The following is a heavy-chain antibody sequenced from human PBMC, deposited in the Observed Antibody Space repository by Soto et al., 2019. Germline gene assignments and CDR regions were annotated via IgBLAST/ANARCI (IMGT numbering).Heavy chain of an antibody. J-gene: IGHJ4*02. CDR3: AYSSGWYYDY. Sequence: SLRLSCAASGCTFSSYAMSWVRQAPGKGLEWVSAISGSGGSTYYADSVKGRFTISRDNSKNTLYLQMNSPRAEDTAVYYCAYSSGWYYDYWGQGTLVTVSS. CDR2: ISGSGGST. CDR1: GCTFSSYA. D-gene: IGHD6-19*01. V-gene: IGHV3-23*01.